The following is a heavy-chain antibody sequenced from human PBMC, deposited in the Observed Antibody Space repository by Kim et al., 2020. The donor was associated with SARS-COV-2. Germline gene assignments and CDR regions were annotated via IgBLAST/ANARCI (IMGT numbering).Heavy chain of an antibody. CDR2: IYPGDSDT. Sequence: GESLKISCKGSGYSFTSYWIGWVRQMPGKGLEWMGIIYPGDSDTRYSPSFQGQVTISADKSISTAYLQWSSLKASDTAMYYCARHSGLRHSSSFSRWFDPWGQGTLVTVSS. CDR1: GYSFTSYW. J-gene: IGHJ5*02. V-gene: IGHV5-51*01. CDR3: ARHSGLRHSSSFSRWFDP. D-gene: IGHD6-6*01.